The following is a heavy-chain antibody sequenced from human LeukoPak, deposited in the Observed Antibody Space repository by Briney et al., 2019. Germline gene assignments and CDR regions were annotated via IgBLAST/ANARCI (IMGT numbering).Heavy chain of an antibody. D-gene: IGHD2-15*01. CDR2: INPSGGST. Sequence: ASARVSCKASGYTFTSYYMHWVRQAPGQGLEWMGIINPSGGSTSYAQKFQGGVTMTRDTSTSTVYMELSSLRSEDTAVYYCARESVLDIVVVVAATGFDYWGQGTLLTISS. V-gene: IGHV1-46*01. CDR1: GYTFTSYY. J-gene: IGHJ4*01. CDR3: ARESVLDIVVVVAATGFDY.